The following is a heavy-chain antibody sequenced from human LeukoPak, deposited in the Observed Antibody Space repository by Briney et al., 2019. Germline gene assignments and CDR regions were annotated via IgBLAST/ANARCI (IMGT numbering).Heavy chain of an antibody. D-gene: IGHD3-10*01. CDR3: VLLSLTPG. CDR1: GFTFNSYA. J-gene: IGHJ4*02. CDR2: ISSDGANA. Sequence: GGSLRLSCAASGFTFNSYAMSWVRQAPGKGLVWVSRISSDGANANYADSVKGRFTISRDNAKNTLYLQMNSLRAEDTAVYYCVLLSLTPGWGQGTLVTVSS. V-gene: IGHV3-74*01.